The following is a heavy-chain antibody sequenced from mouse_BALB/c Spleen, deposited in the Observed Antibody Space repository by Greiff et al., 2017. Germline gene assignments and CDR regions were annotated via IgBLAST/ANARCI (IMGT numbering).Heavy chain of an antibody. V-gene: IGHV1-5*01. D-gene: IGHD2-4*01. CDR2: IYPGNSDT. Sequence: EVQLQQSGTVLARPGASVKMSCKASGYSFTSYWMHWVKQRPGQGLEWIGAIYPGNSDTSYNQKFKGKAKLSAVTSASTAYMELSSLTNEDSAVYYCTRMRDYDAWFAYWGQGTLVTVSA. J-gene: IGHJ3*01. CDR3: TRMRDYDAWFAY. CDR1: GYSFTSYW.